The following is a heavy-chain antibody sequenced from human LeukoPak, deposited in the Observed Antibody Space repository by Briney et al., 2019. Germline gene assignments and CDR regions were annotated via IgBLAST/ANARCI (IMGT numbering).Heavy chain of an antibody. CDR1: GDSVSSNSGA. V-gene: IGHV6-1*01. D-gene: IGHD2-15*01. Sequence: KASQTLSLTCAISGDSVSSNSGAWNWIRHSPSRGLEWLGRTYYRSKWYNDFAEFVKGRITINPDTSNTQFSLQLNSVTPEDTGVYFCARVQTGSGRIFDYWGQGTLVTVSS. CDR3: ARVQTGSGRIFDY. J-gene: IGHJ4*02. CDR2: TYYRSKWYN.